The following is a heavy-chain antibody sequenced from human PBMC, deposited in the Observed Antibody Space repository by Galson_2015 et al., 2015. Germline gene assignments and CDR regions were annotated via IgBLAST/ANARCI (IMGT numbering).Heavy chain of an antibody. Sequence: SLRLSCAASGFIFSDHYIDWVRQAPGKGLEWVGRSRNRANSYTTEYAASVKGRFTISRDNSKNSLYLQMNSLKTEDTAVYYCARSQWQQVRDYFDSWGQGTLVTVSS. CDR1: GFIFSDHY. J-gene: IGHJ4*02. CDR3: ARSQWQQVRDYFDS. CDR2: SRNRANSYTT. D-gene: IGHD6-13*01. V-gene: IGHV3-72*01.